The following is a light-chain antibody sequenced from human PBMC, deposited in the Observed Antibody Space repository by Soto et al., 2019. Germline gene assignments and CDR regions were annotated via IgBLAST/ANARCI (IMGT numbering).Light chain of an antibody. V-gene: IGLV2-14*01. CDR3: SSYTSSSTPG. Sequence: QSALTQPASVSGSPGQSITISCTGTSSDVGGYNYDSWYQQHPGKAPKLMIYDVSNRPSGVSNRFSGSKSGNTASLTISGLQAEDEADYYCSSYTSSSTPGFGGGTKLTVL. J-gene: IGLJ2*01. CDR2: DVS. CDR1: SSDVGGYNY.